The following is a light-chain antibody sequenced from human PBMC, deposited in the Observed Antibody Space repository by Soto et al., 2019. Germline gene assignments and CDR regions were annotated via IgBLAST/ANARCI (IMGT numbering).Light chain of an antibody. Sequence: EIVLTQSPGTLSLSPGQRATLSCRASESISRDYLAWYQQRLGQAPRLLIYGASSGATGLPDRFSGSVSGTDFPLTICRLEPEDFAIYYCQQYGGVPYTFGQGNKLEI. CDR3: QQYGGVPYT. V-gene: IGKV3-20*01. J-gene: IGKJ2*01. CDR2: GAS. CDR1: ESISRDY.